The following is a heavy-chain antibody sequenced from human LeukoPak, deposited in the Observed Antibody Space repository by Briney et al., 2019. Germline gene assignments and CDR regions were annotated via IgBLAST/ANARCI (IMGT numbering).Heavy chain of an antibody. Sequence: GGSLRLSCAASGFTFSSYAMHWVRQAPGKGLEWVAVISYDGSNKYYADSVKGRSTISRDNSKNTLYLQMNSLRAEDTAVYYCARERGYSSGCPWFDPWGQGTLVTVSS. CDR3: ARERGYSSGCPWFDP. V-gene: IGHV3-30-3*01. CDR2: ISYDGSNK. CDR1: GFTFSSYA. D-gene: IGHD6-19*01. J-gene: IGHJ5*02.